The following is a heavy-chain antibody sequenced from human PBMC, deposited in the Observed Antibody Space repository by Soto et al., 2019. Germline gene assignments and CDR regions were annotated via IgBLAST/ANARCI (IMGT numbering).Heavy chain of an antibody. Sequence: GGSLRLSCAASGFTFRRYWMTWVRQAAGKGLEWLANINQDGGQIYYLDSVKGQFTVSRDNAKNSVYLQMNSLRAEDSATYYCAGISYSSSWTDYWGQETLVTVSS. V-gene: IGHV3-7*04. D-gene: IGHD6-13*01. CDR3: AGISYSSSWTDY. J-gene: IGHJ4*02. CDR1: GFTFRRYW. CDR2: INQDGGQI.